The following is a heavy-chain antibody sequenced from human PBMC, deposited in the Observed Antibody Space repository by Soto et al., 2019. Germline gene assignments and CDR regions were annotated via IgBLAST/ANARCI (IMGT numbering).Heavy chain of an antibody. D-gene: IGHD3-3*01. J-gene: IGHJ3*01. CDR1: GYTLTELS. CDR2: VDPEDGET. CDR3: GAGSPPLNYDFWSGYYSGGPYAFDF. V-gene: IGHV1-24*01. Sequence: ASVKVSCKVSGYTLTELSMHWVRQAPGKGLEWMGGVDPEDGETIYEQKFQGRVTMTEDTHTDTAYMELSSLRSEDTAMDYCGAGSPPLNYDFWSGYYSGGPYAFDFWGQGTMVTVSS.